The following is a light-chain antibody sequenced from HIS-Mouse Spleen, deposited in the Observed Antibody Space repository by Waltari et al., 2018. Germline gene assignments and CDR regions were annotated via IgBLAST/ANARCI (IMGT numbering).Light chain of an antibody. J-gene: IGLJ2*01. CDR1: KLGDNY. CDR2: QDS. CDR3: QAWDSSTVV. Sequence: SYELTQPPSVSVSPGQTASLTCSGDKLGDNYACWYQQKPGQSPLLVIYQDSKRPSGIPERFSGSNSGNTATLTISGTQAMDEADYYCQAWDSSTVVFGGGTKLTVL. V-gene: IGLV3-1*01.